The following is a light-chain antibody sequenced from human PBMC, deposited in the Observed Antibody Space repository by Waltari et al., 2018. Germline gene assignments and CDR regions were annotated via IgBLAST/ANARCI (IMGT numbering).Light chain of an antibody. CDR2: DVN. V-gene: IGLV2-14*03. CDR1: SSDVGGHDY. CDR3: SSYSTSSSLIL. Sequence: QSALSQPASVSGYPGQSITISCTGASSDVGGHDYVAWYHQHPGKAPKLIIRDVNNRPSGVSNRFSGSKSGNTASLTISGLQAEDEADYYCSSYSTSSSLILFGEGTKVTVL. J-gene: IGLJ2*01.